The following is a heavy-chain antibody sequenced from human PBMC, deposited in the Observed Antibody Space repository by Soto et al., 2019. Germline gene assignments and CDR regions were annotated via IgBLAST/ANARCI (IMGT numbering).Heavy chain of an antibody. CDR2: TYYRSKWYN. CDR1: GDRVSSNSAA. J-gene: IGHJ5*02. D-gene: IGHD2-21*02. V-gene: IGHV6-1*01. CDR3: ARQEYCGGDCYLDWFDP. Sequence: SQTLSLTCAISGDRVSSNSAAWNWIRQSPSRGLEWLGRTYYRSKWYNDYAVSVKSRITINPDTSKNQFSLQLNSVTPEDTAVYYCARQEYCGGDCYLDWFDPWGQGTLVTVSS.